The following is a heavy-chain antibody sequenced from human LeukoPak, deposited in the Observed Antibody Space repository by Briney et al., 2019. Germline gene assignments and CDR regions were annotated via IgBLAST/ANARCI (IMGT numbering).Heavy chain of an antibody. CDR2: IYYSGST. V-gene: IGHV4-59*01. CDR3: ARRGGQYSGYDPNWFDP. Sequence: SETLSLTCTVSGGSISSCYWSWIRQPPGKGLEWIGYIYYSGSTNYNPSLKSRVTISVDTSKNQFSLKLSSVTAADTAVYYCARRGGQYSGYDPNWFDPWGQGTLVTVSS. CDR1: GGSISSCY. J-gene: IGHJ5*02. D-gene: IGHD5-12*01.